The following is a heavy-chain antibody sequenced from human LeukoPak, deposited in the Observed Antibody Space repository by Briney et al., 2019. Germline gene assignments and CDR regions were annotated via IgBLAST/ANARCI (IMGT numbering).Heavy chain of an antibody. V-gene: IGHV3-73*01. CDR1: GFTFSGSA. J-gene: IGHJ4*02. Sequence: GGSLKLSCAASGFTFSGSAMHWVRQASGKGLEWVGRIRSKANSYATAYAASVKGRFTISRDDSKNTAYLQMNSLKTEDTAVYYCTREYCSSTSCYNYWGQGTLVTVSS. CDR2: IRSKANSYAT. D-gene: IGHD2-2*02. CDR3: TREYCSSTSCYNY.